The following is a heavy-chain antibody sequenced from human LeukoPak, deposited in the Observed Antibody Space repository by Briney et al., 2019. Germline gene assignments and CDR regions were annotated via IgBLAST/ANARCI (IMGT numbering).Heavy chain of an antibody. V-gene: IGHV1-2*02. D-gene: IGHD2-15*01. Sequence: ASVKVSCKASGYTFTGYYMHWVRQAPGQGLEWMGWINPNSGGTNYAQKFQGRVTMTRDTSISTAYMELSRLRSDDMAVYYCARDKGYCSGGSCYGPAYYFDYWGQGTLVTVSS. CDR1: GYTFTGYY. CDR3: ARDKGYCSGGSCYGPAYYFDY. CDR2: INPNSGGT. J-gene: IGHJ4*02.